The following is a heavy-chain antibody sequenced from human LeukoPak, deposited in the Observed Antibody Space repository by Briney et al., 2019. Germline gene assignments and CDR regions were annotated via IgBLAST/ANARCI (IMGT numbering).Heavy chain of an antibody. J-gene: IGHJ4*02. Sequence: GGSLRLSCAASGFTFSSYGMHWVRQAPGKGLEWVAVIWYDGSNKYYADSVKGRFTISRDNSKNTLYLQMNSLRAEDTAVYYCARQYYDYVWGSYRYPFDYWGQGTLVTVSS. CDR3: ARQYYDYVWGSYRYPFDY. D-gene: IGHD3-16*02. CDR1: GFTFSSYG. V-gene: IGHV3-33*01. CDR2: IWYDGSNK.